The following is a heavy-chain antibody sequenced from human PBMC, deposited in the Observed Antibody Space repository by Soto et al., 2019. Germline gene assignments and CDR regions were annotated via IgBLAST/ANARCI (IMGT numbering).Heavy chain of an antibody. CDR3: ARAAGAVPAADGMDV. CDR1: GGSISSAGYS. CDR2: IYFGGST. V-gene: IGHV4-30-2*01. D-gene: IGHD2-2*01. J-gene: IGHJ6*02. Sequence: QLQLQESGSGLVKASQTLSLTCAVSGGSISSAGYSWNWIRQPPGKGLEWIGYIYFGGSTYYNPSLKGRVPMDRSNTQFPRKLYSVPAADTAVYYCARAAGAVPAADGMDVGAKGPQSPSP.